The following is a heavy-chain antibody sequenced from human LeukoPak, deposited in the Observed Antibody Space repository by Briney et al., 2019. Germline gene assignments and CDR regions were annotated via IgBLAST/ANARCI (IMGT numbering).Heavy chain of an antibody. CDR3: ASDRSGYSDY. Sequence: GGALRLSCAPPVFTFDDYVMSWGRQTPGKGREWVSGIYWNGGSTGYADSVKGRFTLSTDNAKKSLYLQKNSLRAEDTALYYCASDRSGYSDYWGQGTLVTVSS. J-gene: IGHJ4*02. V-gene: IGHV3-20*04. CDR1: VFTFDDYV. D-gene: IGHD2-15*01. CDR2: IYWNGGST.